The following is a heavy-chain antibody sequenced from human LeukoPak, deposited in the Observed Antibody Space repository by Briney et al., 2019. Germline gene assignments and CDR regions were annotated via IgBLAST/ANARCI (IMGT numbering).Heavy chain of an antibody. V-gene: IGHV3-21*04. J-gene: IGHJ4*02. CDR3: AKDRGYYDSSGYYY. Sequence: GVSLRLSCAASGFTFSSYSMNWVRQAPGKGLEWVSSISSSSSYIYYADSVKGRFTISRDNSKNTLYLQMNSLRAEDTAVYYCAKDRGYYDSSGYYYWGQGTLVTVSS. D-gene: IGHD3-22*01. CDR2: ISSSSSYI. CDR1: GFTFSSYS.